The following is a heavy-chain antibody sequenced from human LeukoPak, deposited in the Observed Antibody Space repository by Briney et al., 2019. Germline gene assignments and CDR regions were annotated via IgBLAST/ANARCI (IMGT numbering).Heavy chain of an antibody. CDR3: ARVITSDFWSGYFRCYYYYMDV. CDR2: INQDGSEK. CDR1: GFTFSSYA. D-gene: IGHD3-3*01. Sequence: PGGSLRLSCAASGFTFSSYAMSWVRQAPGQGLEWVANINQDGSEKHYVDSVKGRFTISRDNATTSLYLQMNSQRAEDTAVYYYARVITSDFWSGYFRCYYYYMDVWGKGTTVTVSS. J-gene: IGHJ6*03. V-gene: IGHV3-7*01.